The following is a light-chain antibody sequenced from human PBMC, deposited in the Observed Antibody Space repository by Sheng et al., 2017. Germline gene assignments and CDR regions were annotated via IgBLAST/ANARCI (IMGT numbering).Light chain of an antibody. V-gene: IGKV1-39*01. CDR3: QQTYSAPFS. CDR1: QSISSF. J-gene: IGKJ3*01. Sequence: DPVTITCRASQSISSFLNWYQQRPGKAPQLLIYAASSLQTGVPSRFSGSGSGTDFTLTLSSLQPEDFATYYCQQTYSAPFSFGPGTKVDVK. CDR2: AAS.